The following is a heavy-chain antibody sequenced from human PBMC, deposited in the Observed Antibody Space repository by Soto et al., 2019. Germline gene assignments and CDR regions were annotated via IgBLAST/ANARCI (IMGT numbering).Heavy chain of an antibody. CDR2: IIPILGIA. D-gene: IGHD5-12*01. CDR3: ARDVGEMATMWAFDY. Sequence: QVQLVQSGAEVKKPGSSVKVSCKASGGTFSSYTISWVRQAPGQGLEWMGRIIPILGIANYAQKFQGRVTITADKSTSTAYMELSSLRSEDTAVYYCARDVGEMATMWAFDYWGQGTLVTVSS. CDR1: GGTFSSYT. J-gene: IGHJ4*02. V-gene: IGHV1-69*08.